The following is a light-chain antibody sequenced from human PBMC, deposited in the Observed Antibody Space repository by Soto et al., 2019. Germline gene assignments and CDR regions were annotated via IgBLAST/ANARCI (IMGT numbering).Light chain of an antibody. V-gene: IGLV1-40*01. CDR2: INT. CDR1: SSNIGAGYD. J-gene: IGLJ1*01. Sequence: QSVVTQPPSVSGAPGQRVTISCAGGSSNIGAGYDVHWYQHIPGTAPKLLIYINTNRPSGVPDRFSGSRSGPSASLAITGLQAQDEAVYFCQSYDSTLKTYVFGSGTKVTVL. CDR3: QSYDSTLKTYV.